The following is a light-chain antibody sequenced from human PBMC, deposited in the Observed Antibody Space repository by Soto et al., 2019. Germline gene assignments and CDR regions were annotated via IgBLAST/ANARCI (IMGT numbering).Light chain of an antibody. CDR3: QQRSYWPT. Sequence: EIVLTQSPATLSLSPGERATLSCRASQSVSSFLAWYQQKPGQAPRLLIYDASNRATGIPPRFSGSGSGTDFTLTISSLEPEDFAVYYCQQRSYWPTFGQGTKVDI. J-gene: IGKJ1*01. V-gene: IGKV3-11*01. CDR2: DAS. CDR1: QSVSSF.